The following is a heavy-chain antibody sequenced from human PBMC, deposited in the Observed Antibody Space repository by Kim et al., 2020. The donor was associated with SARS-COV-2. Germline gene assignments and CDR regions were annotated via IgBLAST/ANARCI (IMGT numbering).Heavy chain of an antibody. Sequence: SETLSLTCTVSGGSISSYYWSWIRQPPGKGLEWIGYIYYSGSTNYNPSLKSRVTISVDTSKNQFSLKLSSVTAADTAVYYCAGRTIAVAGSGEVDYWGQGTLVTVSS. CDR1: GGSISSYY. CDR3: AGRTIAVAGSGEVDY. D-gene: IGHD6-19*01. J-gene: IGHJ4*02. V-gene: IGHV4-59*01. CDR2: IYYSGST.